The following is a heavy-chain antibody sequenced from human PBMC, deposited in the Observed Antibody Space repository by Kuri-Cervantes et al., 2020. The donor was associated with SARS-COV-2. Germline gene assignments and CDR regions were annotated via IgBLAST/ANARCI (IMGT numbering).Heavy chain of an antibody. Sequence: SETLFLTCTVSGGSISSYYWSWIRQPPGKGLEWIGYIYYSGSTNYNPSLKSRVTISVDTSKNQFSLKLSSVTAADTAVYYCARDFSGRLTGDHYYYYYMDVWGKGTTVTVSS. CDR2: IYYSGST. D-gene: IGHD7-27*01. CDR3: ARDFSGRLTGDHYYYYYMDV. V-gene: IGHV4-59*01. CDR1: GGSISSYY. J-gene: IGHJ6*03.